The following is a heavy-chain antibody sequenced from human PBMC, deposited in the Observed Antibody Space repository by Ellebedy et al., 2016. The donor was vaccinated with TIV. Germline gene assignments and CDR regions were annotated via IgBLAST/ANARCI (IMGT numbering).Heavy chain of an antibody. V-gene: IGHV3-7*01. CDR1: GFSFSSYW. Sequence: GESLKISCAASGFSFSSYWMSWVRQPPGKGLEWVANINQDGSDKYYVDSVKGRFTISRDNAKNSLYLQMNSVRAEDTAVYYCATDGSYGDHLSPAHAFEKWGQGTMVIVSS. CDR2: INQDGSDK. CDR3: ATDGSYGDHLSPAHAFEK. D-gene: IGHD1-26*01. J-gene: IGHJ3*02.